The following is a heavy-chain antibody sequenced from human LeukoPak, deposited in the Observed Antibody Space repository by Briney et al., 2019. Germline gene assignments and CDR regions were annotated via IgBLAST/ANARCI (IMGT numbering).Heavy chain of an antibody. CDR3: ARGHLYDYSSTSYYFDY. V-gene: IGHV5-51*01. Sequence: GESLKISCKGSGYSFTSYWIGWVRQMPGKGLEWMGIIYPGDSDTRYSPSFQGQVTISADKSISTAYLQWSSLKASDTAMYYCARGHLYDYSSTSYYFDYWGQGTLVTVSS. CDR2: IYPGDSDT. CDR1: GYSFTSYW. J-gene: IGHJ4*02. D-gene: IGHD6-13*01.